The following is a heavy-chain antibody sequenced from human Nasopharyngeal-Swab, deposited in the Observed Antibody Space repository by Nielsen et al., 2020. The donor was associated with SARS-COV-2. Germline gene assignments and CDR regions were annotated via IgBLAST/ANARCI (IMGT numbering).Heavy chain of an antibody. CDR3: ARGPNPHNAFDI. CDR1: GYSSNTYY. CDR2: ISCDDGTR. Sequence: ASVKVSCKASGYSSNTYYMHWVRQAPGQTLEWMGLISCDDGTRNYAQKFRGRVTMTRDTSTNTVYLDLSSLQSEDTADYYCARGPNPHNAFDIWGQGTMVTVSS. J-gene: IGHJ3*02. D-gene: IGHD1-14*01. V-gene: IGHV1-46*02.